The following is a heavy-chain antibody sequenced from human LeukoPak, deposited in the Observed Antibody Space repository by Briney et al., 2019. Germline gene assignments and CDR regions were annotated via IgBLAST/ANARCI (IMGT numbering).Heavy chain of an antibody. CDR2: FDPEDGET. J-gene: IGHJ5*02. Sequence: ASVKVSCKVSGYTLTELSMHWVRQAPGKGLEWMGGFDPEDGETIYAQKFQGRVTMTTDTSTSTAYMELRSLRSDDTAVYYCARDGWNAHTSNWFDPWGQGTLVTVSS. CDR3: ARDGWNAHTSNWFDP. V-gene: IGHV1-24*01. D-gene: IGHD1-1*01. CDR1: GYTLTELS.